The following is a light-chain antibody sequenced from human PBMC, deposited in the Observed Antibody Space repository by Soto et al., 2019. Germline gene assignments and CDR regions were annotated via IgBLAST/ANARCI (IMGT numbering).Light chain of an antibody. CDR1: SSDVGGYNY. CDR3: SSYASSNTQV. J-gene: IGLJ2*01. CDR2: DVS. Sequence: QSALTQPASVSGSAGQSITVSCIGTSSDVGGYNYVSWYQQHPGNAPKLMIHDVSNRPSGVSNLFSGSKSGNTASLTISGLQAVDEAYYYCSSYASSNTQVFGGGTKLTVL. V-gene: IGLV2-14*03.